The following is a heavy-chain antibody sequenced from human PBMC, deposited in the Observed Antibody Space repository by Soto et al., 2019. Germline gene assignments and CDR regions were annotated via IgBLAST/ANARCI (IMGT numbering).Heavy chain of an antibody. Sequence: PXEILSLTCTVSSDPIGGVCYWSWIRQFPGRGLEWIGCISSSGSTYYNPALNNRISLSLDTSQNQFSLKLLSVTAADTAIYYCARSGVTGIVIPSHWFDPWGQGTLVTVSS. CDR1: SDPIGGVCY. CDR3: ARSGVTGIVIPSHWFDP. CDR2: ISSSGST. V-gene: IGHV4-31*03. D-gene: IGHD2-21*02. J-gene: IGHJ5*02.